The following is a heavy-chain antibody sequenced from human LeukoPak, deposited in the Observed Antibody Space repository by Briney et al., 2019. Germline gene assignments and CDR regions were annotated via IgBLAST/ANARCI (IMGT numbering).Heavy chain of an antibody. CDR2: VYMDGST. J-gene: IGHJ4*02. CDR3: ASVYASGY. D-gene: IGHD3-16*01. CDR1: GFAVNNNH. V-gene: IGHV3-66*01. Sequence: GGSLILSCAVSGFAVNNNHMSWVRQAPGKGLEWVSVVYMDGSTYYADSVMGRFIISRDNSKNTLYLQMNSLRVEDTAVYYCASVYASGYWGQGTLVTVSS.